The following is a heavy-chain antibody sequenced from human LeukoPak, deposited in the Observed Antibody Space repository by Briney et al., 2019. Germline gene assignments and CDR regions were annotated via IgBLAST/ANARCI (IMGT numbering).Heavy chain of an antibody. CDR2: IHYSGRT. CDR3: ATLRGSATAAFDT. D-gene: IGHD2-21*02. CDR1: GGALNSHY. J-gene: IGHJ4*02. Sequence: SETLSLTCSISGGALNSHYWSWIRQSPGKGLEWIAYIHYSGRTDYSPSLKSRVAISLDTSKTQVSLTMISVTAADTAVYYCATLRGSATAAFDTWGLGTRVTVSS. V-gene: IGHV4-59*08.